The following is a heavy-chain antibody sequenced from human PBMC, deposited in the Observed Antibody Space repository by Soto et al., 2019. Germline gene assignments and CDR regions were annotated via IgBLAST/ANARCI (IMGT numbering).Heavy chain of an antibody. CDR1: GDSVGSGGYF. CDR3: ARTDSAGRWAAWY. V-gene: IGHV4-61*03. D-gene: IGHD2-15*01. J-gene: IGHJ1*01. Sequence: SETLSLTCSVSGDSVGSGGYFWSWIRQSPGKGLEWIGHIHNSGNTDYNPPLRIRVTISIDTPKHDFSLNLRSVTAADTAVSYCARTDSAGRWAAWYWGQGTLVTGS. CDR2: IHNSGNT.